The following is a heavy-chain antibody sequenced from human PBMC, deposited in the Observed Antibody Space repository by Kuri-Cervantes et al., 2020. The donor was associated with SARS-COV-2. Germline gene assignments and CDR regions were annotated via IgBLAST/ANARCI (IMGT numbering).Heavy chain of an antibody. V-gene: IGHV3-30*18. J-gene: IGHJ4*02. D-gene: IGHD3-3*01. Sequence: GESLKISCTASVFTLSSFAMHWVRQAPGKGLEWVAVISDDGSNKFYSDSVRGRFTISRDNPKNTLYLQMDSLRVEDTAVYYCVKDFWSGYPTYYFDYWGQGTQVTVSS. CDR3: VKDFWSGYPTYYFDY. CDR2: ISDDGSNK. CDR1: VFTLSSFA.